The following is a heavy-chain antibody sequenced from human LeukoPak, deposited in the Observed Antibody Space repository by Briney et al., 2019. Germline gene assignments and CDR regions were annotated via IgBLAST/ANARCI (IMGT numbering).Heavy chain of an antibody. CDR3: ARAMVRGLIIPYDY. D-gene: IGHD3-10*01. CDR2: IVVGSGNT. CDR1: GFTFTSSA. J-gene: IGHJ4*02. Sequence: SVKVSCKASGFTFTSSAMQWVRQARGQRLEWIGWIVVGSGNTNYAQKFQERVTITRDTSISTAYMELSSLRSDDTAVYYCARAMVRGLIIPYDYWGQGTLVTVSS. V-gene: IGHV1-58*02.